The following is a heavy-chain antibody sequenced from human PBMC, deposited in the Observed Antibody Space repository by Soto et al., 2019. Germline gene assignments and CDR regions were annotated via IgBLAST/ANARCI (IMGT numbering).Heavy chain of an antibody. D-gene: IGHD2-21*02. CDR1: GFTVTNNH. J-gene: IGHJ4*02. CDR2: IWNNGRT. V-gene: IGHV3-53*01. Sequence: GGSLRLSCAVSGFTVTNNHVTWVRQSTGKGLECVSVIWNNGRTSYADSVKGRFTISRDNSKNTVYLQMKSLRAEDTAMYYCTGFGGNSVWGQGPLVTVSS. CDR3: TGFGGNSV.